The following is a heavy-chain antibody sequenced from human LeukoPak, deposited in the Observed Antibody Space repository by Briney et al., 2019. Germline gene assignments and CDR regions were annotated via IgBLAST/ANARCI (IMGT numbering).Heavy chain of an antibody. CDR1: GGSISSSSYY. D-gene: IGHD3-16*02. J-gene: IGHJ3*02. CDR3: AREGDYDYVWGSYRNDAFDI. V-gene: IGHV4-39*07. Sequence: SETLSLTCTVSGGSISSSSYYWGWIRQPPGKGLEWIGSIYYSGSTYYNPSLKSRVTISVDTSKNQFSLKLSSVTAADTAVYYCAREGDYDYVWGSYRNDAFDIWGQGTMVTVSS. CDR2: IYYSGST.